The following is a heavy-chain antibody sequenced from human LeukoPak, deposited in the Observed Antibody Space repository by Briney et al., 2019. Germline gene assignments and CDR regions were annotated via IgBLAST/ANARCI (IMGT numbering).Heavy chain of an antibody. D-gene: IGHD2-2*01. Sequence: ASVKVSCKASGYTFTGYSMHWVRQAPGQGLEWMGWINPNSGVTNYAQKFQGRVTMTRDTSISTAHMELSSLRSDDTAVYYCARVGVEGASCYDYWGQGTLVTVSS. V-gene: IGHV1-2*02. CDR3: ARVGVEGASCYDY. CDR2: INPNSGVT. J-gene: IGHJ4*02. CDR1: GYTFTGYS.